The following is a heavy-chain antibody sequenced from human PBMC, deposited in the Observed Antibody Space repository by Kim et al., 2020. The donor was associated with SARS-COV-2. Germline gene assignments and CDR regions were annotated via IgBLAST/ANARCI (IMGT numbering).Heavy chain of an antibody. CDR1: GYTLTELS. D-gene: IGHD5-12*01. CDR2: FDPEDGET. J-gene: IGHJ4*02. CDR3: ATRSWIRYYFDY. V-gene: IGHV1-24*01. Sequence: ASVKVSCKVSGYTLTELSMHWVRQAPGKGLEWMGGFDPEDGETIYAQKFQGRVTMTEDTSTDTAYMELSSLRSEDTAVYYCATRSWIRYYFDYWGQGTLVTVSS.